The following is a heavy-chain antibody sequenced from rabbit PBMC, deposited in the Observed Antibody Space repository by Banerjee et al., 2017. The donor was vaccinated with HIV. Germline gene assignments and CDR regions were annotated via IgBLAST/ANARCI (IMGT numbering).Heavy chain of an antibody. CDR3: ARGVTTYYLDL. J-gene: IGHJ4*01. V-gene: IGHV1S45*01. CDR2: IDNGDGST. D-gene: IGHD1-1*01. CDR1: GFSFNNKYV. Sequence: QEQLEESGGDLVKPEGSLTLTCTASGFSFNNKYVMCWVRQAPGKGLEWIACIDNGDGSTYYASWANGRFTVSQTSSTTVTLQRTSLTAADTATYFCARGVTTYYLDLWGPGTLVTVS.